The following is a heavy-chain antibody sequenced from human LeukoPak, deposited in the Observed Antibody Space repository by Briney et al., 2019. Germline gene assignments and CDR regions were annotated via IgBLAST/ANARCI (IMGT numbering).Heavy chain of an antibody. V-gene: IGHV4-39*01. CDR1: GVSMSSSKYF. Sequence: NSSETLSLTCTVCGVSMSSSKYFWGWIRPPPGLGREWIGSIYYTVTPFYNPSPDNRVSKLLDTSTIQSSLKLTSLTAAATAVYYCARSLWFGEIAANWFHPWGQGTLVTVSS. J-gene: IGHJ5*02. CDR2: IYYTVTP. CDR3: ARSLWFGEIAANWFHP. D-gene: IGHD3-10*01.